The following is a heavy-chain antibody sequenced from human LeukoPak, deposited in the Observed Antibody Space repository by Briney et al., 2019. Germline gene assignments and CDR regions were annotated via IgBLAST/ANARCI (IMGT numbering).Heavy chain of an antibody. Sequence: SETLSLTCAVYGGSFSGYYWSWIRQPPGKGPEWIGEINHSGSTNYNPSLKSRVTISVDTSKNQFSLKLSSVTAADTAVYYCARRGWRYCSSTSCRAFDYWGQGTLVTVSS. CDR1: GGSFSGYY. CDR3: ARRGWRYCSSTSCRAFDY. D-gene: IGHD2-2*01. V-gene: IGHV4-34*01. CDR2: INHSGST. J-gene: IGHJ4*02.